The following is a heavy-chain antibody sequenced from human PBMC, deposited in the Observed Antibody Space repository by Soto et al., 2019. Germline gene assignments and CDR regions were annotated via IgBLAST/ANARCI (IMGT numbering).Heavy chain of an antibody. V-gene: IGHV4-34*01. J-gene: IGHJ4*02. CDR1: GGSFSGYY. D-gene: IGHD1-26*01. CDR3: ARLRWEQPWVFDY. Sequence: SETLSLTCAFYGGSFSGYYWSWIRQPPVKGLEWIGEINHSGGTNYNPSLKSRVTISVDTSKNQFSLKLSSVTAADTAVFYCARLRWEQPWVFDYWGQGTLLTVSS. CDR2: INHSGGT.